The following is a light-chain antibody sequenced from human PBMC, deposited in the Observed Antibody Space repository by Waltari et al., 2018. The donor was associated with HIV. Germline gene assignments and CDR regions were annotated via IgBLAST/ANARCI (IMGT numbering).Light chain of an antibody. Sequence: DIQMTQSPSSLSASVGDRVTITCWASQIIGNYLNWYQQKPGKAPKVLMFAASTLQSGAPSSFSGAGYGTYFTPITSSLQPEDFATYYAHQTYTPPRTFGQGTKVEI. J-gene: IGKJ1*01. CDR2: AAS. CDR1: QIIGNY. V-gene: IGKV1-39*01. CDR3: HQTYTPPRT.